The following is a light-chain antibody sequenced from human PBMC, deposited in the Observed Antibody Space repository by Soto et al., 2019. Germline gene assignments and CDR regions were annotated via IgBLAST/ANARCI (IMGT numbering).Light chain of an antibody. CDR1: SSDVGGYNY. CDR2: DVS. Sequence: QSALTQPASVSGSPGQSITISCTGTSSDVGGYNYVPWYQQHPGKAPKLMIYDVSNRPSGVSNRFSGSKSGNTASLTISGLQAEDEADYYCSSYTSSSIVYVFGTGTKVTVL. CDR3: SSYTSSSIVYV. V-gene: IGLV2-14*01. J-gene: IGLJ1*01.